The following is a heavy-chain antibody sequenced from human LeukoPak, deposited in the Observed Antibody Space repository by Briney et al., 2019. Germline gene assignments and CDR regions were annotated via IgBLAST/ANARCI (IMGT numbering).Heavy chain of an antibody. CDR2: MNPNSGNT. CDR3: ARASYDSSGYSYDY. Sequence: GASLRVSCTASGYTFTSYDINWVRQAPGQGLEWMAWMNPNSGNTGYAQKLQGRVTMTRNTSISTVYMELSSLRSKDTAVYYCARASYDSSGYSYDYWGQGTLVTVSS. CDR1: GYTFTSYD. D-gene: IGHD3-22*01. J-gene: IGHJ4*02. V-gene: IGHV1-8*01.